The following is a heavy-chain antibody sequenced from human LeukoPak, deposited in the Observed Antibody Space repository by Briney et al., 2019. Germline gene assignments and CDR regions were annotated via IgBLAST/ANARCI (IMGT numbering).Heavy chain of an antibody. CDR3: ARDGYYDILTGYSPGTFDI. V-gene: IGHV4-4*07. D-gene: IGHD3-9*01. Sequence: PSETLSLTCTVSSGSISNYYWSWIRQSAGKGLEWIGRIYTSGSTNYNPSLKSRVTMSVDTSKNQFSLKLSSVTAADTAVYYCARDGYYDILTGYSPGTFDIWGQGTMVTVSS. J-gene: IGHJ3*02. CDR1: SGSISNYY. CDR2: IYTSGST.